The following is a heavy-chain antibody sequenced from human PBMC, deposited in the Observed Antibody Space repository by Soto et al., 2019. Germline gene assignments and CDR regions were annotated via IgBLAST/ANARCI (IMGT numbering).Heavy chain of an antibody. D-gene: IGHD6-6*01. V-gene: IGHV6-1*01. J-gene: IGHJ6*02. CDR3: ARGSSSVVYYYYGMDV. CDR1: GYSVASNSAA. Sequence: QTRSLACAISGYSVASNSAAWNLIRQSPSRGLEWLGRTYYRSKWYNDYAVSVKSRITINPDTSKNQFSLQLNSVTPEDTAVYYCARGSSSVVYYYYGMDVWGQGTTVTVS. CDR2: TYYRSKWYN.